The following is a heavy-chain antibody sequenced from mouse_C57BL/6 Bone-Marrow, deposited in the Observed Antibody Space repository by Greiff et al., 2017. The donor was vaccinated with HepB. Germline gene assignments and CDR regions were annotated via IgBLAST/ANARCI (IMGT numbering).Heavy chain of an antibody. D-gene: IGHD3-3*01. V-gene: IGHV1-81*01. CDR2: IYPRRGNT. CDR3: ARGDNYDY. CDR1: GYTFTSYG. Sequence: VQLQQSGAELARPGASVKLSCKASGYTFTSYGISWVKQRTGQGLEWIGEIYPRRGNTYYNEKFKGKATLTADKSSSTAYMELRSLTSEDSAVYFCARGDNYDYWGQGTTLTDSS. J-gene: IGHJ2*01.